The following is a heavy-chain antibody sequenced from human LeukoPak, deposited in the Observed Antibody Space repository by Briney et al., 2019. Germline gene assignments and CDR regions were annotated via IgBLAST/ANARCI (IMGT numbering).Heavy chain of an antibody. Sequence: SETLSLTCTVSGGSINNYYWSWIRQPPGKGLEWIGHIYHTGSTNYNPSLKSRVTISVDKSKNHFSLKLSSVTAADTALYYCARLLFGGYYYYYGMDVWGQGTTVTVSS. D-gene: IGHD3-10*01. V-gene: IGHV4-59*12. CDR1: GGSINNYY. CDR3: ARLLFGGYYYYYGMDV. CDR2: IYHTGST. J-gene: IGHJ6*02.